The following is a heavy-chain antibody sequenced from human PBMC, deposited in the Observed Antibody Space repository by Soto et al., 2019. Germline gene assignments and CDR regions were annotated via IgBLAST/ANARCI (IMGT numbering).Heavy chain of an antibody. CDR3: ARGAQSGSWGEGWFDP. D-gene: IGHD6-13*01. Sequence: QVQLVQSGAELKKPGSSVKVSCKASGGTFSSYAISWVRQAPGQGLEWMGGIIPIFGTANYAQKFQGRVTIXPDASTSTAYMDLSSLTSDDTAIYYCARGAQSGSWGEGWFDPWGQGTLVTVSS. CDR2: IIPIFGTA. V-gene: IGHV1-69*05. J-gene: IGHJ5*02. CDR1: GGTFSSYA.